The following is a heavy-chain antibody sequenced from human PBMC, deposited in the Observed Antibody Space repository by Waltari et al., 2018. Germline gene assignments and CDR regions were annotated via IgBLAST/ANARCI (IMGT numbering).Heavy chain of an antibody. Sequence: QVQLQQWGAGLLKPSETLSLTCAVYGGSFSGYYWSWIRQPPGKGLEWIGEINHSGRTNYNPSLKSRVTISVDTSKNQFSLKLSSVTAADTAVYYCARGGGQQLAPGYNWFDPWGQGTLVTVSS. V-gene: IGHV4-34*01. CDR1: GGSFSGYY. J-gene: IGHJ5*02. CDR3: ARGGGQQLAPGYNWFDP. CDR2: INHSGRT. D-gene: IGHD6-13*01.